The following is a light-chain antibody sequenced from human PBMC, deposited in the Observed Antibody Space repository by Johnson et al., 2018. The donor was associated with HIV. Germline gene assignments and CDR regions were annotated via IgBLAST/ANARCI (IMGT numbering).Light chain of an antibody. Sequence: QFVLTQPPSVSAASGQKVDISCSGGSSNIEDNYVSWYQQLPHTAPKIIIYDNDQRPLGIPARFSGSKSGASATLVITGLQTGDEADYSCGTWDNRLSPVYVFGSATKVTVL. V-gene: IGLV1-51*01. CDR2: DND. J-gene: IGLJ1*01. CDR3: GTWDNRLSPVYV. CDR1: SSNIEDNY.